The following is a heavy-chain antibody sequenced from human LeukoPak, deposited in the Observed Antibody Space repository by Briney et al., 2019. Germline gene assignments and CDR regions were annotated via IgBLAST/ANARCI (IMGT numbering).Heavy chain of an antibody. J-gene: IGHJ4*02. V-gene: IGHV4-59*11. CDR1: GASLNYHY. CDR3: AREGRENDGSGYFDY. CDR2: IYYTGST. Sequence: TLSLTCSVSGASLNYHYWNWIRQSPGKGLEWIGYIYYTGSTRYNPSLESRVTISLDTSKNQFSLKLSTVTAADTAVYYCAREGRENDGSGYFDYWGQGTLVPVSS. D-gene: IGHD1-26*01.